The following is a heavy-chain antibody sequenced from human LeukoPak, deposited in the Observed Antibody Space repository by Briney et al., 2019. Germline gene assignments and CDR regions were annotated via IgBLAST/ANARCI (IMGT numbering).Heavy chain of an antibody. D-gene: IGHD5-12*01. Sequence: GGSLRLSCAASGFTFSSYWVHWVRQAPGKGLGGVSRINPDGGRTVYADSVKGRFTMSRDNAKNTLYLQMSRLRAADTALYYCVREASGSVDAFEVWGQGTMVTVSS. V-gene: IGHV3-74*01. CDR3: VREASGSVDAFEV. J-gene: IGHJ3*01. CDR1: GFTFSSYW. CDR2: INPDGGRT.